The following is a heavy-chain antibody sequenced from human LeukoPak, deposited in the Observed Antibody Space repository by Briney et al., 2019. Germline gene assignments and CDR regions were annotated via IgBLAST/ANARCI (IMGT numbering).Heavy chain of an antibody. CDR2: IIPILGIA. CDR1: GGTFSSYT. J-gene: IGHJ5*02. CDR3: ARWEYSSSSYRLDP. D-gene: IGHD6-6*01. Sequence: SVKVSCKASGGTFSSYTISWVRQAPGQGLEWMGRIIPILGIANYTQKFQGRVTITADKSTSTAYMELSSLRSEDTAVYYCARWEYSSSSYRLDPWGQGTLVTVSS. V-gene: IGHV1-69*02.